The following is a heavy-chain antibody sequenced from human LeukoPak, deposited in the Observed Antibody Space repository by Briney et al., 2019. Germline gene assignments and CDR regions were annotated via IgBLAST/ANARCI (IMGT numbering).Heavy chain of an antibody. J-gene: IGHJ6*04. D-gene: IGHD3-10*02. Sequence: GGSLRLSCAASGFTFDDYGMSWVRQAPGKGLEWVSGINWNGGSTSYADSVKGRFTISRDNAKNSLYLQMNSLRAEDTAVYYCAELGITMIGGVWGKGTTVTISS. CDR3: AELGITMIGGV. CDR2: INWNGGST. V-gene: IGHV3-20*04. CDR1: GFTFDDYG.